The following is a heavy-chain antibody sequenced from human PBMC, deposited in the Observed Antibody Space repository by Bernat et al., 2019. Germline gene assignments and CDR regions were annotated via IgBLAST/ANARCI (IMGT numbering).Heavy chain of an antibody. J-gene: IGHJ4*02. V-gene: IGHV4-39*01. CDR2: IYYSGST. Sequence: QLQLQESGPGLVKPSETLSLTCTVSGGSISSSSYYWGWIRQPPGKGLEWIGSIYYSGSTYYNPSLKSRVTISVDPSKNQFSLKLSSVTAADTAVYYCARVGYCSGGSCYDDDYWGQGTLVTVSS. CDR1: GGSISSSSYY. D-gene: IGHD2-15*01. CDR3: ARVGYCSGGSCYDDDY.